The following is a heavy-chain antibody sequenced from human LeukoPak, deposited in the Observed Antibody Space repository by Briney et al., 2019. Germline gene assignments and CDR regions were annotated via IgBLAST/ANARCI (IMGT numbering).Heavy chain of an antibody. CDR1: GYTFTSYG. CDR3: ARLSTVTTSFDY. CDR2: ISAYNGNT. J-gene: IGHJ4*02. D-gene: IGHD4-17*01. Sequence: ASVKVSCKASGYTFTSYGISWVRQAPGQGLEWMGWISAYNGNTNYAQKLQGRVTMTRNTSISTACMELSSLRSEDTAVYYCARLSTVTTSFDYWGQGTLVTVSS. V-gene: IGHV1-18*01.